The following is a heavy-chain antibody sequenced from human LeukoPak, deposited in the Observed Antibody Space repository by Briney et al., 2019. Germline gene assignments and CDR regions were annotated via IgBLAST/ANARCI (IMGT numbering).Heavy chain of an antibody. V-gene: IGHV4-34*01. CDR2: INHSGGT. CDR1: GGSFSGYY. J-gene: IGHJ4*02. Sequence: SETLSLTCAVYGGSFSGYYWSWIRQPPGKGLEWIGEINHSGGTNYNPSLKSRVTISVDTSKNQFSLKLSSVTAADTAVYYCARRRATMVRGAPYYFDYWGQGTLVTVSS. D-gene: IGHD3-10*01. CDR3: ARRRATMVRGAPYYFDY.